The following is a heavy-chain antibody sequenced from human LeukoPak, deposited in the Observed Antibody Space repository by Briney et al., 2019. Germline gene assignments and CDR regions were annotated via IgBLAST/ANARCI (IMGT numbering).Heavy chain of an antibody. D-gene: IGHD3-22*01. CDR2: INHSGST. CDR3: ARAWYYYDSSGYYPFDY. V-gene: IGHV4-34*01. CDR1: GGSFSGYY. Sequence: SETLSLTCAVYGGSFSGYYWSWIRQPPGKGLEWIGEINHSGSTNYNPSLKSRVTISVDTSKNQFSLKLSSVTAADTAVYYCARAWYYYDSSGYYPFDYWGQGTLVTVSS. J-gene: IGHJ4*02.